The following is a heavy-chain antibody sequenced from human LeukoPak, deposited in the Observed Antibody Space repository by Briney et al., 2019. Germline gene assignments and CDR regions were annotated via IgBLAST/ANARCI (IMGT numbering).Heavy chain of an antibody. CDR3: ARGNHRDGYNYFPFDY. V-gene: IGHV1-69*05. CDR2: IIPIFGTA. D-gene: IGHD5-24*01. CDR1: GGTFSSYA. Sequence: VKVSCKASGGTFSSYAISWVRQAPGQGLEWMGGIIPIFGTANYAQKFQGRVTITTDESTSTAYMELSSLRSEDTAVYYCARGNHRDGYNYFPFDYWGQGTLVTVSS. J-gene: IGHJ4*02.